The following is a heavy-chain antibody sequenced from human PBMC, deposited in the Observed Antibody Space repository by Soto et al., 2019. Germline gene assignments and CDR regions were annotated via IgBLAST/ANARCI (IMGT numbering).Heavy chain of an antibody. V-gene: IGHV3-9*01. J-gene: IGHJ6*02. Sequence: EVQLVESGGDLVQPGRSLRLSCAASGFSFGDYGMHWVRQVPGKGLEWVSGISWKSASIGYADSVKGRFTISSDNAKNLLYLQMNRLSAEDTALYHCAKSRGGTANGLDVWGQGTTVTVSS. CDR2: ISWKSASI. CDR3: AKSRGGTANGLDV. CDR1: GFSFGDYG. D-gene: IGHD2-15*01.